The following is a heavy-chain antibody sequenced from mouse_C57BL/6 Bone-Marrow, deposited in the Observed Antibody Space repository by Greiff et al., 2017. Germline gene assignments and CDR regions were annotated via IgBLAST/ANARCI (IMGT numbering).Heavy chain of an antibody. CDR1: GYSITSDY. CDR2: ISYSGST. J-gene: IGHJ1*03. CDR3: ARYSRIITTVGGYFDV. V-gene: IGHV3-8*01. D-gene: IGHD1-1*01. Sequence: EVQLQQSGPGLAKPSQTLSLTCSVTGYSITSDYWNWIRKFPGNKLEYMGYISYSGSTYYNPSLKSRISINRDTSKNQYYLQLNSVTTEDTATYYCARYSRIITTVGGYFDVWGTGTTVTVSS.